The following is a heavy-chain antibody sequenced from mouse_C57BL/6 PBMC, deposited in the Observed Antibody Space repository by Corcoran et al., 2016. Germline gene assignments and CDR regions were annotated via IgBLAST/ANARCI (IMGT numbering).Heavy chain of an antibody. D-gene: IGHD2-2*01. CDR3: ARSEGYDAMDY. Sequence: QVQLKQSGAELVRPGASVKLSCKASGYTFTDYYINWVKQRPGQGLEWIARIYPGSGNTYYNAKFKGKATLTAEKSSSTAYMQLSSLTSEDSAVYFCARSEGYDAMDYWGQGTSVTVSS. CDR1: GYTFTDYY. CDR2: IYPGSGNT. J-gene: IGHJ4*01. V-gene: IGHV1-76*01.